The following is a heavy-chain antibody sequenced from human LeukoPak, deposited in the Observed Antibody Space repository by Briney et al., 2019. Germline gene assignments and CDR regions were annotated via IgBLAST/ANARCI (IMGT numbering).Heavy chain of an antibody. CDR2: INHSGST. D-gene: IGHD3-10*01. CDR3: ARDLNTMVRGVVFDY. V-gene: IGHV4-34*01. Sequence: SETLSLTCAVYGGSFSGYYWSWIRQPPGKGLEWIGEINHSGSTNYNPSLKSRVTMSVDTSKNQFSLKLSSVTAADTAVYYCARDLNTMVRGVVFDYWGQGTLVTVSS. CDR1: GGSFSGYY. J-gene: IGHJ4*02.